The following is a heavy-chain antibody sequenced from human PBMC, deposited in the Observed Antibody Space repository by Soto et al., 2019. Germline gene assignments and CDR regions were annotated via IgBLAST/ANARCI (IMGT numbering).Heavy chain of an antibody. D-gene: IGHD4-17*01. CDR3: ARSGPYGDYDY. J-gene: IGHJ4*02. Sequence: EVQLVESGGGLVQPGGSLRLSCAASGFTVSSNYMSWVRQAPGKGLEWVSVIYSGGSTYYADSVKGRFTISRDNSKNTLYLQMKGLRAEDTAVYYCARSGPYGDYDYWGQGTLVTVSS. CDR1: GFTVSSNY. V-gene: IGHV3-66*01. CDR2: IYSGGST.